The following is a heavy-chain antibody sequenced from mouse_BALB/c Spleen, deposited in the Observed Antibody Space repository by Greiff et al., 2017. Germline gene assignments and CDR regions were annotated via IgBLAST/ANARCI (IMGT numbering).Heavy chain of an antibody. D-gene: IGHD2-1*01. Sequence: DVQLVESGGGLVQPKGSLKLSCAASGFTFNTYAMNWVRQAPGKGLEWVARIRSKSNNYATYYADSVKDRFTISRDDSQSMLYLQMNNLKTEDTAMYYCVRTIYYGYAMDYWGQGTSVTVSS. J-gene: IGHJ4*01. CDR1: GFTFNTYA. V-gene: IGHV10-1*02. CDR3: VRTIYYGYAMDY. CDR2: IRSKSNNYAT.